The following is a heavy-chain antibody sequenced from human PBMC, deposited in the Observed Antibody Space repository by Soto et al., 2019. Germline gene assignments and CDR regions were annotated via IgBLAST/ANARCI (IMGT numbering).Heavy chain of an antibody. V-gene: IGHV1-18*04. Sequence: XSVQVSRKASVYTLTSYGLIWLRQAPGQGLEWMGWISAYNGNTNYAQKLQGRVTMTTDTSTSTAYMELRSLRSDDTAVYYCARDQEYSYEYWGQGTLVTVSS. CDR2: ISAYNGNT. J-gene: IGHJ4*02. D-gene: IGHD5-18*01. CDR3: ARDQEYSYEY. CDR1: VYTLTSYG.